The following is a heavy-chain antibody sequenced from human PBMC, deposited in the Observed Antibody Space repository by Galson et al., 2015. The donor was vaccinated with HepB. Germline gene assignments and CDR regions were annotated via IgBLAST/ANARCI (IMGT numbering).Heavy chain of an antibody. Sequence: SVKVSCKASGYTFTSYDINWVRQATGQGLEWMGWMNPNSGNTGYAQKFQGRVTKTRNTSLSTAYMELSSLRSEDTAVYYCARRRGVVITRYWFDPWGQGTLVTVSS. CDR3: ARRRGVVITRYWFDP. J-gene: IGHJ5*02. CDR2: MNPNSGNT. CDR1: GYTFTSYD. V-gene: IGHV1-8*01. D-gene: IGHD3-3*01.